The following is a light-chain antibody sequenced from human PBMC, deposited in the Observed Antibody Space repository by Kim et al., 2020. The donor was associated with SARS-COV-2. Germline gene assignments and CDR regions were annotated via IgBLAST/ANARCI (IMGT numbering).Light chain of an antibody. CDR2: DVS. J-gene: IGLJ2*01. Sequence: SITISSKGTSSDGAGYNYVALYQHNPGKAPTLMIYDVSNRPSGFFNRFPGSESVDTASLSLSGPQAEDEADYYCSSYTSSSTREGVFGGGTQLTVL. V-gene: IGLV2-14*03. CDR1: SSDGAGYNY. CDR3: SSYTSSSTREGV.